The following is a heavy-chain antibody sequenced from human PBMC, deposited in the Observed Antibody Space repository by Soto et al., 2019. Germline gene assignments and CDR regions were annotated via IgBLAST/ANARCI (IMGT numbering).Heavy chain of an antibody. V-gene: IGHV5-51*01. J-gene: IGHJ6*02. Sequence: GESLKISCKGSGYSFTSYWIGWVRQMPGKGLEWMGIIYPGDSDTRYSPSFQGQVTISADKSISTAYLQWSSLKASDTAMYYCSSACVRKGAIGTGYYAMDVWGQGTTVTVSS. D-gene: IGHD2-21*01. CDR2: IYPGDSDT. CDR1: GYSFTSYW. CDR3: SSACVRKGAIGTGYYAMDV.